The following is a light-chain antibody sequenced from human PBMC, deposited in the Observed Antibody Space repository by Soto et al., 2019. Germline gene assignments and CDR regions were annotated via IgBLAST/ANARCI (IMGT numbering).Light chain of an antibody. CDR1: QSVSSSY. J-gene: IGKJ2*01. CDR2: GAS. V-gene: IGKV3-20*01. Sequence: ELGLTQSPGTLSLSPGERATLSCRASQSVSSSYLAWYQQKPGQAPRLLIYGASSRATGIPDRFSGSGSGTDFTLTISRLETEDVAVYYGQQYGSSPYTFGQGTKLESK. CDR3: QQYGSSPYT.